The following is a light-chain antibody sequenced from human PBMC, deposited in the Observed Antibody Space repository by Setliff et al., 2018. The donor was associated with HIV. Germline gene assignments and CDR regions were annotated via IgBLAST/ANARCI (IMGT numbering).Light chain of an antibody. V-gene: IGLV2-14*03. J-gene: IGLJ1*01. CDR3: SSFTTSATLGLYV. CDR1: DVGGYKY. Sequence: QSALTQPASVSGSPGQSITISCSDVGGYKYVSWYQQHPGKAPKLMIYDVSNRPSGVSNRFSGSKSGNMASLTISGLQAEDEADYYCSSFTTSATLGLYVFGTGTQLTVL. CDR2: DVS.